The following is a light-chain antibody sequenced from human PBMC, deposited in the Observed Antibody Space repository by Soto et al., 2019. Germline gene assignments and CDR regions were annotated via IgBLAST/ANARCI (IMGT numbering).Light chain of an antibody. V-gene: IGKV3-11*01. J-gene: IGKJ4*01. CDR2: ETS. CDR3: QHRASWPIS. CDR1: QSVGRF. Sequence: EIVLTQAPATLSLSPGERANLSCRASQSVGRFVAWYQQKPGQAPRLLIYETSTRATGIPVRFSGSGSGTDFSLTISGLDPEDFALYYCQHRASWPISFGGGTKVEIK.